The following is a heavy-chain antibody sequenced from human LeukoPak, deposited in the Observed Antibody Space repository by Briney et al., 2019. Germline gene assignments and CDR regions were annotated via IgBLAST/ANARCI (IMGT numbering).Heavy chain of an antibody. CDR1: GFTFSNYW. CDR2: IDNAGSIT. J-gene: IGHJ4*02. V-gene: IGHV3-74*03. CDR3: ARVSSGYYLDY. Sequence: GGSLRLSCAASGFTFSNYWIHWVRQAPGKGLVWVSRIDNAGSITTYADSVKGRFTISRDNAKNSLYLQMNSLRAEDTAVYFCARVSSGYYLDYWGQGTLVTVSS. D-gene: IGHD3-22*01.